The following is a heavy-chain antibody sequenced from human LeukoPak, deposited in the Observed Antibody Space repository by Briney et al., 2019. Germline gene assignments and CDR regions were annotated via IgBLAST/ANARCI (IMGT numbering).Heavy chain of an antibody. D-gene: IGHD4-23*01. Sequence: GGSLRLSCKTSGLTFSDDWMNWVRQAPGKGPEWVANINQDASGASYVDSVRGRFTISRDNAKESVYLQMNSLRADDTAINYCARGLRWPDFWGQGTLVTVSS. J-gene: IGHJ4*02. CDR2: INQDASGA. V-gene: IGHV3-7*03. CDR3: ARGLRWPDF. CDR1: GLTFSDDW.